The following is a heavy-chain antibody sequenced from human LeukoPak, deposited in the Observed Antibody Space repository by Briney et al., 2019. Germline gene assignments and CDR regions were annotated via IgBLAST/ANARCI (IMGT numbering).Heavy chain of an antibody. J-gene: IGHJ4*02. V-gene: IGHV1-18*01. D-gene: IGHD3-10*01. CDR3: ARSPLFQGGSGSRNNPYYFDY. Sequence: ASVKVSCKASGYTFTSYAISWVRQAPGQGLEWVGWINSYNDNTNYAQKLQGRVTMTTDTFTSTAYMELRSLRSDDTAVYYCARSPLFQGGSGSRNNPYYFDYWGQGTLVTVSS. CDR2: INSYNDNT. CDR1: GYTFTSYA.